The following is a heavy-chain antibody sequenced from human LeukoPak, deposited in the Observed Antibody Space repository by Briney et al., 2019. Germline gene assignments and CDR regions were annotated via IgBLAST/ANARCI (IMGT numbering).Heavy chain of an antibody. V-gene: IGHV3-48*03. CDR3: ARGAALFDY. J-gene: IGHJ4*02. CDR1: GFTFSTYE. Sequence: RGSLRLSCAASGFTFSTYEMNWVRQAPGKGLEWVSYIRSSGSSIYYADSVKGRFTISRDKAKESLYLQMNSLRAEDTAVYYCARGAALFDYWGQGTLVTVSS. D-gene: IGHD1-26*01. CDR2: IRSSGSSI.